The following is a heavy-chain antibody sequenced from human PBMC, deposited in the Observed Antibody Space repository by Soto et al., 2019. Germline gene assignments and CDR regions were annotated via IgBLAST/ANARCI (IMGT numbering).Heavy chain of an antibody. J-gene: IGHJ4*02. V-gene: IGHV3-23*01. CDR3: TSTYSSNWYAGN. CDR2: IGGTGART. CDR1: GFAFSFYA. D-gene: IGHD6-13*01. Sequence: LRLSCVGSGFAFSFYAMTWVRQAPGKGLEWVSGIGGTGARTHYADSVKARFTISRDNSKNTLYLQMNSLRAEDTAVYYCTSTYSSNWYAGNWGQGTLVTVSS.